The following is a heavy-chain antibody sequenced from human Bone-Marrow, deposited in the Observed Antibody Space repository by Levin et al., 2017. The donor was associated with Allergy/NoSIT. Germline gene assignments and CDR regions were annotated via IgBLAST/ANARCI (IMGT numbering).Heavy chain of an antibody. CDR2: ISWNNGTI. V-gene: IGHV3-9*01. CDR1: GFTFENYA. CDR3: AKGLRRPPGPPGDALDF. D-gene: IGHD4-17*01. Sequence: PGGSLRLSCGVSGFTFENYAMHWVRQAPGKGLEWVSGISWNNGTIGYADSVKGRFTISRDNAKNSLYLQMNSLRAEDTALYYCAKGLRRPPGPPGDALDFWGQGTKVTVSS. J-gene: IGHJ3*01.